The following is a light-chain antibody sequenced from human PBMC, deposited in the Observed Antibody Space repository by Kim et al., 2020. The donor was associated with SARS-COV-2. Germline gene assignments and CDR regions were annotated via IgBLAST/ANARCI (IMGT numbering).Light chain of an antibody. CDR3: QAWDSSTVV. Sequence: VAPGQTAIITCSGNKLGDKNVCWYQQRPGQSPLLVIYEDIKRPSGIPERVSGSNSGNTATLTISGTQAMDEADYYCQAWDSSTVVFGRGTQLTVL. CDR2: EDI. V-gene: IGLV3-1*01. J-gene: IGLJ2*01. CDR1: KLGDKN.